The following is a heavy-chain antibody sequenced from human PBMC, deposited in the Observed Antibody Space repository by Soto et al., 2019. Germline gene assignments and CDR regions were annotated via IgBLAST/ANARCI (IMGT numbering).Heavy chain of an antibody. CDR3: AKDPRAVGATG. V-gene: IGHV3-23*01. D-gene: IGHD1-26*01. CDR2: ISGSGGST. J-gene: IGHJ4*02. CDR1: GFTFSSYA. Sequence: EVQLLESGGGLVQPGGSLRLSCAASGFTFSSYAMSWVRQAPGKGLEWVSDISGSGGSTYYADSVKGRFTSSRDNPKNTLYLQMNSLRAEDTAVYYCAKDPRAVGATGWGQGTLVTVSS.